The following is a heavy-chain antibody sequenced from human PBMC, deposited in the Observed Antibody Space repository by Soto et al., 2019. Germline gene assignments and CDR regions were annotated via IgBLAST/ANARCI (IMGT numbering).Heavy chain of an antibody. J-gene: IGHJ6*03. D-gene: IGHD3-3*01. CDR3: AKGIYDFSSGYSHYYYYYYLDI. CDR1: GFTFSSYA. CDR2: LSGSGGST. V-gene: IGHV3-23*01. Sequence: GGSLRLSCAASGFTFSSYAMSWVRQAPGKGLEWVSALSGSGGSTYYADSVKGRLTISRDNSKNTMYLQMNSLRAEDTAVYYCAKGIYDFSSGYSHYYYYYYLDIWGKGTTVTVSS.